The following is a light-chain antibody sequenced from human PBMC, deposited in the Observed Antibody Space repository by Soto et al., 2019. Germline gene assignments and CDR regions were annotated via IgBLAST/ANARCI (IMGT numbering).Light chain of an antibody. V-gene: IGLV2-14*01. J-gene: IGLJ1*01. Sequence: QSALTQPASVSGSPGQSITISCTGTSSDVGGYNYVSWYQQHPGKAPKLMIYEVNNRPSGVSNRFSGSKSGNTASLTISGLQAEDEADYYCSSYTSSSIFYVFGTGTKLTVL. CDR2: EVN. CDR3: SSYTSSSIFYV. CDR1: SSDVGGYNY.